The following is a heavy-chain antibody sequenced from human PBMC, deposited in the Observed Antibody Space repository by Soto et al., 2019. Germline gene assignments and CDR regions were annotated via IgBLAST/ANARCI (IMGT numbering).Heavy chain of an antibody. CDR2: IGTAGDT. D-gene: IGHD3-9*01. V-gene: IGHV3-13*01. J-gene: IGHJ3*02. CDR1: GFTFSSYD. CDR3: ASSSMATIFGNAFDI. Sequence: EVQLVESGGGLVQPGGSLRLSCAASGFTFSSYDMHWVRQATGKGLEWVSAIGTAGDTYYPGSVKGRFTISRENAKNSLYLQMNSLRAEDTAVYYCASSSMATIFGNAFDIWGQGTMVTVSS.